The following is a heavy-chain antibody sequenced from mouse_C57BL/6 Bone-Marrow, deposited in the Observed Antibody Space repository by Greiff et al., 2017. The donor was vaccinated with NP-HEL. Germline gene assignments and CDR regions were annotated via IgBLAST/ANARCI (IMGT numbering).Heavy chain of an antibody. V-gene: IGHV1-80*01. CDR1: GYAFSGYW. CDR2: IYPGDGDT. D-gene: IGHD1-1*01. Sequence: VQLQQSGAELVKPGASVKISCKASGYAFSGYWMNWVKQRPGKGLEWIGQIYPGDGDTNYNGKFKGKATLTADKSSSTAYIELSSLTSVDSAVYFCARSSYYYGSSYDYWGQGTTLTVSS. CDR3: ARSSYYYGSSYDY. J-gene: IGHJ2*01.